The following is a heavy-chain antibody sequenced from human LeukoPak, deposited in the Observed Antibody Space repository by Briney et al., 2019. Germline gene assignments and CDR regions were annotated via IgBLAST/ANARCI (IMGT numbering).Heavy chain of an antibody. CDR1: GFTFSSYA. V-gene: IGHV3-66*04. Sequence: PGGSLRLSCAASGFTFSSYAMSWVRQAPGKGLEWVSVIYSGGNTYYADSVKGRFTISRDNSKNTLYLQMISLIVEDTAVYYCARRAATDFYLDYWGQGTLVTVSS. CDR3: ARRAATDFYLDY. D-gene: IGHD6-25*01. CDR2: IYSGGNT. J-gene: IGHJ4*02.